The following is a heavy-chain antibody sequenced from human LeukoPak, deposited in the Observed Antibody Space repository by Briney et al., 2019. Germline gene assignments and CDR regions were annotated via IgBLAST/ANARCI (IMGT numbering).Heavy chain of an antibody. CDR3: ARGRGYCTNGVCYTPPSFDY. Sequence: PSETLSLTCAVYGGSFSGYYWSWIRQPPGKGLEWIGEINHSGSTNYNPSLKSRVTISVDTSKNQFSLKLSSVTAADTAVYYCARGRGYCTNGVCYTPPSFDYWGQGTLVTVSS. CDR1: GGSFSGYY. V-gene: IGHV4-34*01. J-gene: IGHJ4*02. D-gene: IGHD2-8*01. CDR2: INHSGST.